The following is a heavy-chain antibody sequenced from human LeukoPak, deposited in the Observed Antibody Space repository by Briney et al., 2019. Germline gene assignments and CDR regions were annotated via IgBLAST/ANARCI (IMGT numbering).Heavy chain of an antibody. J-gene: IGHJ4*02. D-gene: IGHD6-19*01. CDR1: GYTLTGYC. CDR3: ARDLGISGWYAPPLGYFDY. Sequence: ASVKVSCKASGYTLTGYCMHWARQAPGQGLEWLGWINTKSGATNYAQRFQGRVTMTRDTSMSTAYMELRSLRSDDTAMYYCARDLGISGWYAPPLGYFDYWGQGTLVTVSS. CDR2: INTKSGAT. V-gene: IGHV1-2*02.